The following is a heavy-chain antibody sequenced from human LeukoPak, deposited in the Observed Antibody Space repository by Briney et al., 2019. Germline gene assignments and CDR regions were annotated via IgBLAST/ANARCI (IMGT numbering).Heavy chain of an antibody. D-gene: IGHD3-16*02. CDR3: ARDYVWGSYPGDAFDI. CDR1: GYIFAHNG. CDR2: ISAYNGDT. Sequence: ASVKVSCKTSGYIFAHNGISWVRQAPGQGPEWMGWISAYNGDTNYAQNFQGRVTMTRDTSTSTVYMELRSLRSDDTAVYYCARDYVWGSYPGDAFDIWGQGTMVTVSS. V-gene: IGHV1-18*01. J-gene: IGHJ3*02.